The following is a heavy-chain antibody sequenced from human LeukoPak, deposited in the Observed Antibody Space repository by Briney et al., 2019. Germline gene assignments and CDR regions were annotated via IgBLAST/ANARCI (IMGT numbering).Heavy chain of an antibody. CDR2: ITGSTLSI. Sequence: PGGSLRLSCAASGFTFSSYSMNWVRQAPGKGLEWVSSITGSTLSIYYADSVKGRFTISRDNAKTSLYLQMNSLRAEDTAVYYCAKDRNPHVDTAIPLEPHFDYWGQGTLVTVSS. V-gene: IGHV3-21*01. CDR1: GFTFSSYS. J-gene: IGHJ4*02. D-gene: IGHD5-18*01. CDR3: AKDRNPHVDTAIPLEPHFDY.